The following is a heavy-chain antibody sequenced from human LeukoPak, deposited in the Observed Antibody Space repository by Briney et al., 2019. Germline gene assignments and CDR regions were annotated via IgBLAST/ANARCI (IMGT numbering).Heavy chain of an antibody. CDR3: AKAQLVLDYYYYGMDV. V-gene: IGHV3-30*18. CDR1: GFTFSSYG. J-gene: IGHJ6*02. D-gene: IGHD6-13*01. Sequence: GGSLRLSCAASGFTFSSYGMHWVRQAPGKGLEGVAVISYDGSNKYYADSVKGRFTISRDNSKNTLYLQMNSLRAEDTAVYYCAKAQLVLDYYYYGMDVWGQGTTVTVSS. CDR2: ISYDGSNK.